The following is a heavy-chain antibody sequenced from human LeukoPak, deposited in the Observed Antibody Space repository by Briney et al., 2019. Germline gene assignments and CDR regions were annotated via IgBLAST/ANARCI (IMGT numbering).Heavy chain of an antibody. CDR1: GFTLSSYW. J-gene: IGHJ4*02. CDR3: ARDAYYDILTGFDY. D-gene: IGHD3-9*01. Sequence: PGGSLRLSCAASGFTLSSYWMSWVRQPPGKGLEWVANIKQDGSEKYYVDSVKGRFTISRDNAKNSLSLQMNSLRAEDTAVYYCARDAYYDILTGFDYWGQGTLVTVSS. V-gene: IGHV3-7*01. CDR2: IKQDGSEK.